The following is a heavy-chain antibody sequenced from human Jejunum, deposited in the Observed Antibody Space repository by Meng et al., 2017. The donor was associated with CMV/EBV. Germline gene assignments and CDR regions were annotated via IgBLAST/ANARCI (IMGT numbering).Heavy chain of an antibody. CDR1: GFTFSSYT. D-gene: IGHD3-22*01. CDR3: ARGYYYDTSGYYVEYFQH. J-gene: IGHJ1*01. Sequence: EVQLVESGGXLVKPGGPLXVSCAASGFTFSSYTMNWVRQAPGKGLEWVSSISPGSNYIYYTDSVRGRFTISRDNAKNSLYLQMNSLRAEDTAVYYCARGYYYDTSGYYVEYFQHWGQGTLVTVSS. V-gene: IGHV3-21*01. CDR2: ISPGSNYI.